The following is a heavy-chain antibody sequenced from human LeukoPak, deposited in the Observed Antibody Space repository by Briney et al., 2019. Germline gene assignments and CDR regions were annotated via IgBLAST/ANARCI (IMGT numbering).Heavy chain of an antibody. V-gene: IGHV3-48*02. Sequence: GGSLRLSCAASGFTFRTYTMNWVRQAPGKGLEWISSISSSSSIYYADSVRGRFTISRDNANNSLYLQMNSLRDEDTAVYYCARVPLILLGIRRYFDYWGQGTLVTASS. D-gene: IGHD7-27*01. CDR3: ARVPLILLGIRRYFDY. CDR2: ISSSSSI. J-gene: IGHJ4*02. CDR1: GFTFRTYT.